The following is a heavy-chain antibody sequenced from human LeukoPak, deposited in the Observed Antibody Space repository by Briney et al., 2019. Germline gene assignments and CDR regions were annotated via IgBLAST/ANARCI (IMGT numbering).Heavy chain of an antibody. CDR1: GGSISSSSYY. CDR2: IYYSGST. Sequence: SETLSLTCTVSGGSISSSSYYWGWIRQPPGKGLEWIGSIYYSGSTYYNPSLKSRVTISVGTSKNQFSLKLSSVTAADTAVYYCARDRDWKFDYWGQGTLVTASS. CDR3: ARDRDWKFDY. V-gene: IGHV4-39*07. D-gene: IGHD1-1*01. J-gene: IGHJ4*02.